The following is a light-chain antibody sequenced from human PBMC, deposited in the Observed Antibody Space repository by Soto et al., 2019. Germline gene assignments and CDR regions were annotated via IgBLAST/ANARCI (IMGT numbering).Light chain of an antibody. Sequence: QSVLTQPPSASGTPGQRVTISCSGSSSNIGSNTVNWYQQLPGTAPKHLIFSNNQRPSGVPDRFSGSKSGTSVSLAISGLRSEDEADYYCAAWDDSLSGVVFGGGTKVTVL. CDR1: SSNIGSNT. V-gene: IGLV1-44*01. CDR3: AAWDDSLSGVV. J-gene: IGLJ2*01. CDR2: SNN.